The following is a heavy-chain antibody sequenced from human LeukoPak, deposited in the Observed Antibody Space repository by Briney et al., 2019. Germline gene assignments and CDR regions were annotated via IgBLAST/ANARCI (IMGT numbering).Heavy chain of an antibody. V-gene: IGHV1-18*01. J-gene: IGHJ6*03. Sequence: ASVKVSCKASGYTFTSYGLSWVRQAPGQGLEWMGWISGHNGNTNYAQKLQGRVTMTTDTSTSTAYMELRSLRSDDTAVYYCARGGQNYYYYMDLWGKGTTVIVSS. D-gene: IGHD6-25*01. CDR2: ISGHNGNT. CDR3: ARGGQNYYYYMDL. CDR1: GYTFTSYG.